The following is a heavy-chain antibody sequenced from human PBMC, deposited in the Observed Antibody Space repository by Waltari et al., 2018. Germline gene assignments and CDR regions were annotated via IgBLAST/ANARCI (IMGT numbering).Heavy chain of an antibody. CDR1: GYTFTGDY. J-gene: IGHJ4*02. D-gene: IGHD6-19*01. CDR3: ARDRRGSSGWSRGFDY. V-gene: IGHV1-2*02. Sequence: QVQLVQSGAEVKKPGASVKVSCKASGYTFTGDYMHWVRQAPGQGLEWMGWINPNRGGTNYAQKFQGRVTMTRDTSISTAYMELSRLRSDDTAVYYCARDRRGSSGWSRGFDYWGQGTLVTVSS. CDR2: INPNRGGT.